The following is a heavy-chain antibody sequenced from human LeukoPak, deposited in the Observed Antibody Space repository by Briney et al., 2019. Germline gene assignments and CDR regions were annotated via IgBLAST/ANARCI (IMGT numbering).Heavy chain of an antibody. CDR3: ASTHLGYCSSVSCQNDY. D-gene: IGHD2-15*01. V-gene: IGHV1-18*01. CDR1: GYTFTTYG. CDR2: ISTYNGNT. J-gene: IGHJ4*02. Sequence: ASVKVSCKASGYTFTTYGIIWVRQAPGQGLEWMGWISTYNGNTNYAQKLQGRVTLTTDTSTSTAYMELRSLRSDDTAVYYCASTHLGYCSSVSCQNDYWGQGTLVTVSS.